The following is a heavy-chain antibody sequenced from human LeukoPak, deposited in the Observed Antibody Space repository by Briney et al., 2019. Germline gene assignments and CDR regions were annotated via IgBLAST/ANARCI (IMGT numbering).Heavy chain of an antibody. CDR2: ISSSGSTI. Sequence: GGSLRLSCAASGFTFSSYAMSWVRQAPGKGLEWVSAISSSGSTIYYADSVKGRFTISRDNAKNSLYLQMNSLRAEDTAVYYCARDQGGLYSYQPGGVDYWGQGTLVTVSS. V-gene: IGHV3-21*04. D-gene: IGHD5-18*01. CDR3: ARDQGGLYSYQPGGVDY. J-gene: IGHJ4*02. CDR1: GFTFSSYA.